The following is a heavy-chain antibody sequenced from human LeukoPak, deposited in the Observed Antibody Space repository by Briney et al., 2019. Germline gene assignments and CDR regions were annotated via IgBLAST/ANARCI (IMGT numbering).Heavy chain of an antibody. V-gene: IGHV3-53*01. CDR3: ARGVEPLAANTLAY. D-gene: IGHD1-14*01. CDR1: GFTVITNE. J-gene: IGHJ4*02. CDR2: VYSDDKT. Sequence: GGSLRLSCAASGFTVITNEVIWVRKAPGKGHERDSVVYSDDKTKYADSVQGRFTISRDNSKNTLYLEMNSLSPDDTAVYYCARGVEPLAANTLAYWGQGTLVTVSS.